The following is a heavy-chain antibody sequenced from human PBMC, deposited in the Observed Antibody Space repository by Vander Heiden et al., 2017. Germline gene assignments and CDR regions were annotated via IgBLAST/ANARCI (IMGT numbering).Heavy chain of an antibody. J-gene: IGHJ6*02. CDR1: GGPFSSYA. CDR3: ARVPTYYYGSGSYYTGGMDV. CDR2: IIPIFGTA. D-gene: IGHD3-10*01. Sequence: QVQLVQSGAEVKTPGSSVKVSCKASGGPFSSYAIRGVRQAPGQGLEWMGGIIPIFGTANYAQKFQGRVTITADESTSTAYMELSSLRSEDTAVYYCARVPTYYYGSGSYYTGGMDVWGQGTTVTVSS. V-gene: IGHV1-69*01.